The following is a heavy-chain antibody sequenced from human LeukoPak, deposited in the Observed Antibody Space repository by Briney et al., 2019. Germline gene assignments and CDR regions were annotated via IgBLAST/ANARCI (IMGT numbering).Heavy chain of an antibody. CDR3: AREYSSSLFDY. CDR1: RYTFTGHY. V-gene: IGHV1-2*02. D-gene: IGHD6-13*01. CDR2: INGNTGDT. J-gene: IGHJ4*02. Sequence: ASVKVSCKASRYTFTGHYVHWVRQAPGQGLEWMGWINGNTGDTNYAQRFQGRVTMIRETAISTMYMELSRLRSDDTAVYCCAREYSSSLFDYWGQGTLVTVSS.